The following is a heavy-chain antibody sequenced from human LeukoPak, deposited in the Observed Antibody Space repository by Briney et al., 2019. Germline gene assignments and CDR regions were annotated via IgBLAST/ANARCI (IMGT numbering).Heavy chain of an antibody. J-gene: IGHJ5*02. D-gene: IGHD6-6*01. V-gene: IGHV4-39*07. CDR1: GGSISSSSYY. CDR2: IYYSGST. Sequence: PSETLSLTCTVSGGSISSSSYYWGWIRQPPGKGLEWIGSIYYSGSTYYNPSLKSRVTISVDTSKNQFSLKLSSVTAADTVVYYCARVLGFEAARGWFDPWGQGTLVTVSS. CDR3: ARVLGFEAARGWFDP.